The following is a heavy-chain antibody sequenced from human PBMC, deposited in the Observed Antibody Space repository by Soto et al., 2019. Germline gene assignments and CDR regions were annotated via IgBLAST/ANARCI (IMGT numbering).Heavy chain of an antibody. V-gene: IGHV1-46*03. CDR1: GYTFTSYY. Sequence: ASVTVSCKPSGYTFTSYYMHWVRQAPGQGLEWMGIINPSGGSTSYAQKFQGRVTMTRDTSTSTVYMELSSLRSEDTAVYYCASLVSIVVVPAVLSPQGFYWGQGTLVTVSS. CDR2: INPSGGST. CDR3: ASLVSIVVVPAVLSPQGFY. D-gene: IGHD2-2*01. J-gene: IGHJ4*02.